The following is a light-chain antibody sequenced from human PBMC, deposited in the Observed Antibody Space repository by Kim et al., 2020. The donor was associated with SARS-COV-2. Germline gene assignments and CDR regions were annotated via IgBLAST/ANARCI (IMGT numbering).Light chain of an antibody. Sequence: SSELTQPPSVSVSPGQTASITCSGDKLGDKYACWYQQKPGQSPVLVIYQDSKRPSGIPERFSGSNSGNTATLTISGTPAMDEADYYCQAWDSSNVV. J-gene: IGLJ2*01. CDR1: KLGDKY. V-gene: IGLV3-1*01. CDR3: QAWDSSNVV. CDR2: QDS.